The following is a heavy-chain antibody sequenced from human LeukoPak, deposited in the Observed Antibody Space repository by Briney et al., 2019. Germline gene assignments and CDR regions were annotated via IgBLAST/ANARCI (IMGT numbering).Heavy chain of an antibody. D-gene: IGHD5-18*01. V-gene: IGHV1-46*03. CDR2: INPSGGST. CDR1: GYTFTSYY. J-gene: IGHJ4*02. Sequence: GASLKVSCKASGYTFTSYYMHWVRQAPGQGLEWMGIINPSGGSTSYAQKFQGRVTMTRDTSTSSVYMELSSLRSEDTAVYYCAKLYSYGLGFDYWGQGTLVTVSS. CDR3: AKLYSYGLGFDY.